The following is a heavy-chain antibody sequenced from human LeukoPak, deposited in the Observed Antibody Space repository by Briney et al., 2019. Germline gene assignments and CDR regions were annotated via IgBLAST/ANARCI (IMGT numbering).Heavy chain of an antibody. CDR3: ARAHSLSAMAGYYYYYMDV. Sequence: ASVKVSCKASGYTFTGYYMHWVRQASGQGLEWMGWINPNSGGTNYAQKFQGGVTMTRDTSISTAYMELSRLRSDDTAVYYCARAHSLSAMAGYYYYYMDVWGKGTTVTISS. D-gene: IGHD5-18*01. CDR2: INPNSGGT. CDR1: GYTFTGYY. J-gene: IGHJ6*03. V-gene: IGHV1-2*02.